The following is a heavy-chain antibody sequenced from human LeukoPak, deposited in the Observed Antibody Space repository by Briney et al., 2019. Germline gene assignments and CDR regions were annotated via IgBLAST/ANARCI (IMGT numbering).Heavy chain of an antibody. D-gene: IGHD2-2*01. Sequence: GASVKVSCRACVYTFIDYYMHWVRQAPGKGLEWMGWINPSSGATNYAQKLQGRVTMTRDTSISTAYMELSELRSDDTAVYYCAGQKYPRPIDYWGQGTLITVSS. CDR2: INPSSGAT. CDR1: VYTFIDYY. CDR3: AGQKYPRPIDY. V-gene: IGHV1-2*02. J-gene: IGHJ4*02.